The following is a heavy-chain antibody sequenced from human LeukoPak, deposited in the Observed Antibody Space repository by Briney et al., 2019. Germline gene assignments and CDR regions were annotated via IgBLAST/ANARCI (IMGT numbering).Heavy chain of an antibody. J-gene: IGHJ4*02. Sequence: GGSLRLSCAASGFTFSSYSMHWVRQAPGKGLEWVSSISSSSSYISYADSVKGRFTISRDNAKNSLYLQMNSLRAEDTAVYYCARDLYYYDSSGHDYWGQGTLVTVSS. CDR2: ISSSSSYI. V-gene: IGHV3-21*01. D-gene: IGHD3-22*01. CDR3: ARDLYYYDSSGHDY. CDR1: GFTFSSYS.